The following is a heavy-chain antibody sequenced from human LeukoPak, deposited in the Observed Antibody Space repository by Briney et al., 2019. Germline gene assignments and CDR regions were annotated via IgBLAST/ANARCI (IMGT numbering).Heavy chain of an antibody. CDR2: ISSSGSTI. Sequence: GGSLRLSCAASGFTFSSYEMNWVRQAPGKGLEWVSYISSSGSTIYYADSVKGRFTSSRDNAKNSLYLQMNSLRAEDTAVYYCARDLRRFGTLVDYWGQGTLVTVSS. J-gene: IGHJ4*02. CDR3: ARDLRRFGTLVDY. CDR1: GFTFSSYE. V-gene: IGHV3-48*03. D-gene: IGHD3-10*01.